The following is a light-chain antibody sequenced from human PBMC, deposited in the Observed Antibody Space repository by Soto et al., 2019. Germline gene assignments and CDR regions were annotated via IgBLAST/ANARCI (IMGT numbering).Light chain of an antibody. CDR1: KLGDKY. Sequence: SYELTQPPSVSVSPGQTASITCSGDKLGDKYACWYQQKPGQSPVLVIYQDSQRHSGIPERFSGSDSGNTATLTISGTQGMDEADYYCQSWDSSTVVFGGGTMLTVL. CDR2: QDS. V-gene: IGLV3-1*01. J-gene: IGLJ2*01. CDR3: QSWDSSTVV.